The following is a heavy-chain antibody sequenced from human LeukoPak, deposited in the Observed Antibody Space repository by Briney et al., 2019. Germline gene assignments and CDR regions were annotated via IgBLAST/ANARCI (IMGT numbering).Heavy chain of an antibody. J-gene: IGHJ6*02. Sequence: SETLSLTCAVYGGSFSGYYWSWIRQPPGKGLEWIGEINHSGSTNYNPSLKSRVTISVDTSKNQFSLKLSSVTAADTAVYYCARGVVVAAIKHYYGMDVWAKGPRSPSP. CDR1: GGSFSGYY. D-gene: IGHD2-15*01. CDR3: ARGVVVAAIKHYYGMDV. V-gene: IGHV4-34*01. CDR2: INHSGST.